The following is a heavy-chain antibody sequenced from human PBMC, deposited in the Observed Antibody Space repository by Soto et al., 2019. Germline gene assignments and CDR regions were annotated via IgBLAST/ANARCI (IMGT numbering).Heavy chain of an antibody. J-gene: IGHJ4*02. CDR3: ARNRDYAFDY. V-gene: IGHV3-7*01. CDR1: GFTFSNYW. D-gene: IGHD4-17*01. CDR2: IKQDGGDK. Sequence: GGSLRLSCAASGFTFSNYWXSWVRQAPGKGLEWVAIIKQDGGDKFYVDSVKGRFTISRDNAKNSLYLQMNSLRTEDASVYYCARNRDYAFDYWGRGTLVTVSS.